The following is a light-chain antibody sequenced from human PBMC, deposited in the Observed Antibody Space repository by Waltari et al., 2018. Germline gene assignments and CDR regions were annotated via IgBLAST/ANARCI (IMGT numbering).Light chain of an antibody. CDR1: QTISSY. V-gene: IGKV1-39*01. Sequence: DIQMTQSPSSLSVSVGDRVTITCRTSQTISSYVNWYQQKPGKAPEVLIFAASSLQRGVPSRFSGSGSGTEFTLTITSLQPEDFATYYCQQTYTLPPWTFGQGTKVEFK. CDR2: AAS. J-gene: IGKJ1*01. CDR3: QQTYTLPPWT.